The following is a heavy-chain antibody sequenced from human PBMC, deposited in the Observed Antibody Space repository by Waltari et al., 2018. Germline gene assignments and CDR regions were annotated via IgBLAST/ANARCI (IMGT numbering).Heavy chain of an antibody. Sequence: QVQLQESGPGLVKPSETLSLTCTVSGYSISSGYYWGWIRQPPGKGLEWIGRVYQSGSTYYNPSLKSRVTISVDTSKNQFSLKLSSVTAADTAVYYCARDQSFVITSSGFSLDYWGQGTLVTVSS. J-gene: IGHJ4*02. CDR1: GYSISSGYY. CDR3: ARDQSFVITSSGFSLDY. CDR2: VYQSGST. V-gene: IGHV4-38-2*02. D-gene: IGHD3-22*01.